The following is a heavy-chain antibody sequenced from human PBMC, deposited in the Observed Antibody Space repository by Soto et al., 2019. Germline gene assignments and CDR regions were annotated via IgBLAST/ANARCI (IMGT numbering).Heavy chain of an antibody. J-gene: IGHJ4*02. V-gene: IGHV1-69*12. D-gene: IGHD4-4*01. Sequence: QVQLVQSGAEVKKPGSSVKVSCKASGGTFSSYAISWVRQAPGQGLEWMGGIIPIFGTADYAQKFQGRVTITADESTSTAYMALSSMRSEDTAVYYCARDGGVYDYITFDYWGQGTLVTVAS. CDR2: IIPIFGTA. CDR1: GGTFSSYA. CDR3: ARDGGVYDYITFDY.